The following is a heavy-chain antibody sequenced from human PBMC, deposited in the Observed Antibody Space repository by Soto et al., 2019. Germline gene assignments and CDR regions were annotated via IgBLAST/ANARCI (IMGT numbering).Heavy chain of an antibody. V-gene: IGHV3-66*01. J-gene: IGHJ2*01. D-gene: IGHD6-19*01. Sequence: EVQLVESGGGLVQPGGSLRLSCAASGFTVSSNYMSWVRQAPGKGLEWVSVIYSGGSTYYADSVKGRFTISRDNSKNTLYLQMNSLRAEDTDVYYCARVGSGWYRGRYWYFDLWGRGTLVTVSS. CDR1: GFTVSSNY. CDR3: ARVGSGWYRGRYWYFDL. CDR2: IYSGGST.